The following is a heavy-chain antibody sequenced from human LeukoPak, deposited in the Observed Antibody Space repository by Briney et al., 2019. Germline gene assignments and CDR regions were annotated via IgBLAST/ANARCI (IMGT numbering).Heavy chain of an antibody. J-gene: IGHJ4*02. CDR1: GYTFTSYG. CDR2: ISAYNGNT. V-gene: IGHV1-18*01. Sequence: RASVKVSCKASGYTFTSYGISWVRQAPGQGLEWMGWISAYNGNTNYAQKLQGRVTMTTDTSTSTAYMELRSLRSDDTAVYYCARASMVRGSSPFDYWGQGTLVTVSS. CDR3: ARASMVRGSSPFDY. D-gene: IGHD3-10*01.